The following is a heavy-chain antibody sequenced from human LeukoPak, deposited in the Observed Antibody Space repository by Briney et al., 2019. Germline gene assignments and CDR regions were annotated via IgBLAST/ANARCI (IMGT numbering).Heavy chain of an antibody. V-gene: IGHV3-15*01. CDR1: RLTVIKDS. Sequence: RPGRSLRLARAALRLTVIKDSIQGVRQAPGKGLEWVGRIKSKTDGGTTDYAAPVKGRFTISRDDSQNTLYLQMNCLITDCPAVYYCTRAGRAEHRSRWFYSIYAMTAWARGTTVTVSS. J-gene: IGHJ6*04. D-gene: IGHD6-13*01. CDR3: TRAGRAEHRSRWFYSIYAMTA. CDR2: IKSKTDGGTT.